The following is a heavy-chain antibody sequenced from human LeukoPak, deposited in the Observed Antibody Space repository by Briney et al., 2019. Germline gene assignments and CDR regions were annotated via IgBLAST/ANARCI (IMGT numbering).Heavy chain of an antibody. CDR3: ARDLIPVVPADRVGMDV. V-gene: IGHV1-69*04. J-gene: IGHJ6*02. CDR2: IIPILGIA. Sequence: SVKVSCKASGGTFSSYAISWVRQAPGQGLEWMGRIIPILGIANYAQKFQGRVTITADKSTSTAYMELSSLRSEDTAVYYCARDLIPVVPADRVGMDVWGQGTTVTVSS. D-gene: IGHD2-2*01. CDR1: GGTFSSYA.